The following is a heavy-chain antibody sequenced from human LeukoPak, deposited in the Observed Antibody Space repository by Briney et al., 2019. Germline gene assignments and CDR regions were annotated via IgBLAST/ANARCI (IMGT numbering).Heavy chain of an antibody. V-gene: IGHV4-38-2*02. Sequence: SETLSLTCTVSGYSISSGYYWGWIRQPPVKGLEWIGSIYHSGSTYYNPSLKSRVTISVDTSKNQFSLKLSSVTAADTAVYYCARVSFFGLGWFDPWGQGTLVTVSS. J-gene: IGHJ5*02. CDR3: ARVSFFGLGWFDP. D-gene: IGHD3-3*01. CDR2: IYHSGST. CDR1: GYSISSGYY.